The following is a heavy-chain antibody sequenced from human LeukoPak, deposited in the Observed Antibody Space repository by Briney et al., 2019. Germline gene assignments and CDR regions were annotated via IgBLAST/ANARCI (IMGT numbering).Heavy chain of an antibody. V-gene: IGHV4-61*02. CDR1: GGSISSGSYY. J-gene: IGHJ3*02. CDR3: ARDITMANDAFDI. D-gene: IGHD3-10*01. Sequence: PSQTLSLTCTVSGGSISSGSYYWSWIRQPAGKGLEWIGRIYTSGSTNYNPSLKSRVTISVDTSKNQFSLQLNSVTPEDTAVYYCARDITMANDAFDIWGQGTMVTVSS. CDR2: IYTSGST.